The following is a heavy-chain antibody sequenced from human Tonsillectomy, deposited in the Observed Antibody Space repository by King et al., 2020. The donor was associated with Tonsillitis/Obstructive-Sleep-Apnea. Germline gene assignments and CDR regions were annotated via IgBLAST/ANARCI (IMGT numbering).Heavy chain of an antibody. Sequence: QLQESGPGLVRPSETLSLNCTVSGGSTRSYYWIWIRQPPGKELQCIWYVHHIVSTNYRPPFKSRVTMFVVTSQNPFSLTLSSVTAADTAVYYCSRGRWFSSSSFWYYYYYMDVWGKGTTVTVSS. V-gene: IGHV4-4*08. CDR1: GGSTRSYY. CDR2: VHHIVST. D-gene: IGHD6-6*01. J-gene: IGHJ6*03. CDR3: SRGRWFSSSSFWYYYYYMDV.